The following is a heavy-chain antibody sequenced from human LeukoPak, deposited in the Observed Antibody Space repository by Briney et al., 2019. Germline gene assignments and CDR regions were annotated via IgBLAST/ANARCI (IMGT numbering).Heavy chain of an antibody. CDR2: IYYSGST. J-gene: IGHJ4*02. D-gene: IGHD1-26*01. CDR1: GGSISSHY. Sequence: PSETLSLTCTVSGGSISSHYWSWIRQPPGKGLEWIGYIYYSGSTNYNPSLKSRVTISVDTSKNQFSLKLSSVTAADTAVYYCARVAVGATTGFIGYWGQGTLVTVSS. CDR3: ARVAVGATTGFIGY. V-gene: IGHV4-59*11.